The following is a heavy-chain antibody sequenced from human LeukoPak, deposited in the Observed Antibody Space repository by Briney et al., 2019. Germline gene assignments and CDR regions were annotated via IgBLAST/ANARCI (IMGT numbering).Heavy chain of an antibody. J-gene: IGHJ4*02. CDR3: ARDLTYNSWYYFDA. CDR1: GFTFSYYG. V-gene: IGHV3-30*02. Sequence: PGGSLRLSCGAPGFTFSYYGMHWVRQAPGKGLEWVTFIGYDGTDKYYADSVKGRFTISRDNSKNTLSLHMNSLRAEDTAVYYCARDLTYNSWYYFDAWGQGTLVTVSS. D-gene: IGHD6-13*01. CDR2: IGYDGTDK.